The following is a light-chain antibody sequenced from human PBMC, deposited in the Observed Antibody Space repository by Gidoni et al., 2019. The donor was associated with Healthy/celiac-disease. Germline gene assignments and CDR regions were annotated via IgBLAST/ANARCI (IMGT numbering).Light chain of an antibody. CDR2: SNN. V-gene: IGLV1-44*01. CDR1: SSNIGSNT. CDR3: AAWDDSLNVWV. Sequence: QSVLTQPPSASGTPGHRVTISCSGSSSNIGSNTVNWYHQLPGTAPKLLIYSNNQRPSGVPDRFSGSKSGTSASLAISGLQSEDEADYYCAAWDDSLNVWVFGGGTKLTVL. J-gene: IGLJ3*02.